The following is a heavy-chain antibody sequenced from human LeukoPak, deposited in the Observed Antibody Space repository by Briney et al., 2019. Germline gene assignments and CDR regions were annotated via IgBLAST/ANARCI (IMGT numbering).Heavy chain of an antibody. CDR2: INHSGST. CDR3: ARVRYYYDSSGYAFDI. CDR1: GGSISSSSDY. D-gene: IGHD3-22*01. J-gene: IGHJ3*02. V-gene: IGHV4-39*07. Sequence: SETLSLTCTVSGGSISSSSDYWGWIRQPPGKGLEWIGEINHSGSTNYNPSLKSRVTISVDTSKNQFSLKLSSVTAADTAVYYCARVRYYYDSSGYAFDIWGQGTMVTVSS.